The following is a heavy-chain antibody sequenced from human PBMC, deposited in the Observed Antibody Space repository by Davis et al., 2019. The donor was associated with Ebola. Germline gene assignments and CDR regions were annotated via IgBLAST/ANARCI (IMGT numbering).Heavy chain of an antibody. D-gene: IGHD5-18*01. CDR2: ISSSSSYI. V-gene: IGHV3-21*01. J-gene: IGHJ4*02. CDR1: GFTFSSYS. CDR3: ARRLGGEYSYGN. Sequence: PGGSLRLSCAASGFTFSSYSMNWVRQAPGKGLEWVSSISSSSSYIYYADSVKGRFTISRDNAKNSLYLQMNSLRAEDTAVYYCARRLGGEYSYGNWGQGTLVTVSS.